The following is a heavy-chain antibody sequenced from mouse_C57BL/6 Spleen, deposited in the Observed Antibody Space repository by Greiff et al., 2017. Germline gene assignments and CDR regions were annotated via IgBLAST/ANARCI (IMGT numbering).Heavy chain of an antibody. D-gene: IGHD1-1*01. CDR1: GYAFSSSW. J-gene: IGHJ3*01. CDR3: ARWDYYGSSYGFAY. Sequence: QVQLQQSGPELVKPGASVKISWKASGYAFSSSWMNWVKQRPGKGLEWIGRIYPGDGDTNYNGKFKGKATLTEDKSSSKAYMQLSNLTSEDSAVYFCARWDYYGSSYGFAYWGQGTLVTVSA. V-gene: IGHV1-82*01. CDR2: IYPGDGDT.